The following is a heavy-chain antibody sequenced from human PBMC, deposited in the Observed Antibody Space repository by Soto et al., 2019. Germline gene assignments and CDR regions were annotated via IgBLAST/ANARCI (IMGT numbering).Heavy chain of an antibody. CDR1: GFTVSSND. V-gene: IGHV3-53*04. D-gene: IGHD2-15*01. J-gene: IGHJ4*02. CDR2: IYSGGST. Sequence: GGSLRLSCAASGFTVSSNDMSWVRQAPGKGLEWVSVIYSGGSTYYADSVKGRFTISRHNSKNTLYLQMNSLRGEDTAVYYCARDRPYCSGGSCYSFDYWGQGTLVTVSS. CDR3: ARDRPYCSGGSCYSFDY.